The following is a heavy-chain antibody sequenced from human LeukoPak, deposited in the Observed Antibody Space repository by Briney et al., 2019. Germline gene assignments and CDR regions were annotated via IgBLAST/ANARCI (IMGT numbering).Heavy chain of an antibody. V-gene: IGHV3-23*01. Sequence: GGSLRLSCAASGFTSSSYAMSWVRQAPGKGLEWVSAISGSGGSTYYADSVKGRFTISRDNSKNTLYLQMNSLRAEDTAVYCCVGKVTGSGSYYPPDFDYWGQGTLVTVSS. CDR2: ISGSGGST. CDR1: GFTSSSYA. D-gene: IGHD3-10*01. CDR3: VGKVTGSGSYYPPDFDY. J-gene: IGHJ4*02.